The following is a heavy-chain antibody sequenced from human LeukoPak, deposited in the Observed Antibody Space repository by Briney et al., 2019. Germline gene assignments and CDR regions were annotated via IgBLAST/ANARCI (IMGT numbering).Heavy chain of an antibody. D-gene: IGHD2-2*03. CDR2: IYYSGST. Sequence: SETLSLTCTVSGGSINSGDYYSRWIRQPPGKGLEWIGYIYYSGSTYYNPSLKSRVTISVDTSKNQFSLKLTSVTAADTAVYYCARAPPWINDYWGQGTLVTVSS. CDR3: ARAPPWINDY. J-gene: IGHJ4*02. V-gene: IGHV4-30-4*08. CDR1: GGSINSGDYY.